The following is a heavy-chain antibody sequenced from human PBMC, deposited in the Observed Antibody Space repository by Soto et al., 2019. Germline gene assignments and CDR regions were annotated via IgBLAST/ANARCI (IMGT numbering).Heavy chain of an antibody. CDR2: ISGSGGRT. CDR1: GFTFSSYA. J-gene: IGHJ4*02. V-gene: IGHV3-23*01. Sequence: EVQLLESGGGLVQPGGSLRLSCAASGFTFSSYAMSWVRQAPGKGLEWVSAISGSGGRTYYADSVKGRFTISRDNSKNTLYLKINSLRAEDTAVYYCVVSNYVGVIDYWGQGTLVTVSS. CDR3: VVSNYVGVIDY. D-gene: IGHD4-4*01.